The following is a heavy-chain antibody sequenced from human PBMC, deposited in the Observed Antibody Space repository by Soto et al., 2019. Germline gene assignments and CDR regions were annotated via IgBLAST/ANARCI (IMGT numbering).Heavy chain of an antibody. CDR3: ALRSMAVVPEY. CDR2: LYYGRSA. Sequence: SETLSLTCTVSGGSVSSNSYSWGWIRQSPGKGLESIGYLYYGRSANYNPSLKSRVTLSVDTSTNQCSLTLSSMTAADTAVYYCALRSMAVVPEYWGQGTLVTVSS. J-gene: IGHJ4*02. CDR1: GGSVSSNSYS. D-gene: IGHD3-22*01. V-gene: IGHV4-39*07.